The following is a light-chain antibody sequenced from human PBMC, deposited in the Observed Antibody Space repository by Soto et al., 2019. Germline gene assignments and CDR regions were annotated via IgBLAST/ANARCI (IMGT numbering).Light chain of an antibody. CDR2: GAS. Sequence: EILMTQSPATLSVSPGESATLLCRASHFVSSRSLAWYQQKPGQAPRLLIYGASTRATGIPDRFSGSGSGTDFTLTITPLEPEDFAVYFCQQYETSPITFGQGTRLEIK. CDR1: HFVSSRS. CDR3: QQYETSPIT. J-gene: IGKJ5*01. V-gene: IGKV3-20*01.